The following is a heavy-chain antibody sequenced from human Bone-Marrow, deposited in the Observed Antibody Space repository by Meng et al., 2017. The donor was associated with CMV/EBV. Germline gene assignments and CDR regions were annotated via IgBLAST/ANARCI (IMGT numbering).Heavy chain of an antibody. V-gene: IGHV3-30*02. D-gene: IGHD3-3*01. CDR2: IRYDGSNK. J-gene: IGHJ4*02. CDR3: ARGGLGGVVIDY. Sequence: GESLKISCAASGFTFSSYGMHWVRQAPGKGLEWVAFIRYDGSNKYYADSVKGRFTISRDNSKNTLYLQMNSLRAEDTALYYCARGGLGGVVIDYWGQGTPVTVS. CDR1: GFTFSSYG.